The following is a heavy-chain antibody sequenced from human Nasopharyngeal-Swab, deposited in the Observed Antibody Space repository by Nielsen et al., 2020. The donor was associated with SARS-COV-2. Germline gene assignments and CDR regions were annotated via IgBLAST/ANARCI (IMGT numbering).Heavy chain of an antibody. J-gene: IGHJ5*02. CDR3: ARGCSSTSCPQGVGWFDP. CDR2: INAGNGNT. V-gene: IGHV1-3*01. D-gene: IGHD2-2*01. Sequence: WVRQDPGQRLEWMGWINAGNGNTKYSQKFQGRVTITRDTSASTAYMELSSLRSEDTAVYYCARGCSSTSCPQGVGWFDPWGQGTLVTVSS.